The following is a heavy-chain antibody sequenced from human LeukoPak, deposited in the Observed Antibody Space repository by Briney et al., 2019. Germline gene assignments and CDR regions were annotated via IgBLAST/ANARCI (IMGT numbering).Heavy chain of an antibody. D-gene: IGHD6-19*01. Sequence: ASVKVSCKXSGYTFTSDDINWVRQATRQGLEWMGRMNPNSGNTGYAQKFQGRVTMTRNTSISTAYMELSSLRSEDTAVYYCARRRSGYSSGWYRRKGWFDPWGQGTLVTVSS. CDR2: MNPNSGNT. CDR1: GYTFTSDD. V-gene: IGHV1-8*01. CDR3: ARRRSGYSSGWYRRKGWFDP. J-gene: IGHJ5*02.